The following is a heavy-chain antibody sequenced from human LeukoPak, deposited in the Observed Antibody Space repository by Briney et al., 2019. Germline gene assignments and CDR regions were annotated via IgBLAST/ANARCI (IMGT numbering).Heavy chain of an antibody. CDR3: AKEGGYNYGYLDS. Sequence: GGSLRLSCAVSGFSYSSYAMSWVCQAPGKGLEGVSTISGSGDTYYVDSVRGRFTISRDNSKNTLHLQMNSLRAEDTAVYYCAKEGGYNYGYLDSWGQGTLVTVSS. V-gene: IGHV3-23*01. J-gene: IGHJ4*02. CDR2: ISGSGDT. CDR1: GFSYSSYA. D-gene: IGHD5-18*01.